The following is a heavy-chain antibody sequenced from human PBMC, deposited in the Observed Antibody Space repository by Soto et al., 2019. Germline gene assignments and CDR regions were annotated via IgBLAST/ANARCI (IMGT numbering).Heavy chain of an antibody. V-gene: IGHV1-69*06. CDR2: IIPIFGTT. Sequence: QVQLVQSGAEVKKPGSSVKVSCKASGGTFSSYAFSWVRQAAGQGLEWVGGIIPIFGTTNYAQKFQGRVTITADKSTNTAYMELSSLRSDDTAVYYCARDSNYVPPNCFDYCGQGTLVTVSS. D-gene: IGHD3-10*02. J-gene: IGHJ4*02. CDR3: ARDSNYVPPNCFDY. CDR1: GGTFSSYA.